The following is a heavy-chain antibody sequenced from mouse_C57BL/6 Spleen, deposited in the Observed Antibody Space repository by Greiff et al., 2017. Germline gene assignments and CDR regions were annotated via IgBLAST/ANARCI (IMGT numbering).Heavy chain of an antibody. CDR3: AREENYYGSSWYFDV. Sequence: DVQLVESGGGLVKPGGSLKLSCAASGFTFSDYGMHWVRQAPEKGLEWVAYISSGSSTISSADTVKGRFTISRANAKNTLCLQMTSLRSEDTAMYYCAREENYYGSSWYFDVWGTGTTVTVSS. V-gene: IGHV5-17*01. CDR2: ISSGSSTI. J-gene: IGHJ1*03. CDR1: GFTFSDYG. D-gene: IGHD1-1*01.